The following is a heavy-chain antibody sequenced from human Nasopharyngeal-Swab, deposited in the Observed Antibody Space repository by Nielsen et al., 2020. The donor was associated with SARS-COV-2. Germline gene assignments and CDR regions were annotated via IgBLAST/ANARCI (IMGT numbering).Heavy chain of an antibody. D-gene: IGHD5-12*01. Sequence: WGRQAPGLRLEWMGWINAGNGNTKYSQKFQGRVTITRDTSASTAYMELSSLRSEDTAVYYCARGPFVADHSGYAEPHWYFDLWGRGTLVTVSS. J-gene: IGHJ2*01. V-gene: IGHV1-3*01. CDR3: ARGPFVADHSGYAEPHWYFDL. CDR2: INAGNGNT.